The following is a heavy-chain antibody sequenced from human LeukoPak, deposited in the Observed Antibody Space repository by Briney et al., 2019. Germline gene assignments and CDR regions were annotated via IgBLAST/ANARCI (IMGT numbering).Heavy chain of an antibody. D-gene: IGHD4-17*01. CDR2: ISSSSSYI. V-gene: IGHV3-21*01. J-gene: IGHJ4*02. CDR1: GFTFSTHS. CDR3: ARLLFTVTMKTGY. Sequence: PGGSLRLSCAASGFTFSTHSMSWVRQAPGRGLEWVSSISSSSSYIYYADSVKGRFTISRDNAKNSLYLQMNSLRAEDTAMYYCARLLFTVTMKTGYWGQGTLVTVSS.